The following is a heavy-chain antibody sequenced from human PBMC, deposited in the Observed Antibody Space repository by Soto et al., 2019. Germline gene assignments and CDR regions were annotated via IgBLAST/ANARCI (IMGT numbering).Heavy chain of an antibody. Sequence: GGSLELSCAASGFTFSSYAMSWVRQAPGKGLEWVSAISGSGGSTYYADSVKGRFTISRDNAKNSLYLQMNSLRAEDTAVYYCARDSPSRYCSGGSCYSHYYYYGMDVWGQGTTVTVSS. CDR2: ISGSGGST. V-gene: IGHV3-23*01. CDR3: ARDSPSRYCSGGSCYSHYYYYGMDV. D-gene: IGHD2-15*01. J-gene: IGHJ6*02. CDR1: GFTFSSYA.